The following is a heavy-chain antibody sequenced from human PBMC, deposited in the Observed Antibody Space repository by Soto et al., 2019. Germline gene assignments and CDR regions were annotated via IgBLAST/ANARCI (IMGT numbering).Heavy chain of an antibody. CDR1: GGTFSSYA. Sequence: QVQLVQSGAEVKKPGSSVKVSCKASGGTFSSYAISWVRQAPGQGLEWMGGIIPIFGTANYAQKFQGRVTXXAXEXXSTAYMELSSLRSEDTAVYYCARSNGYSLLGYFDYWGQGTLVTVSS. CDR2: IIPIFGTA. J-gene: IGHJ4*02. D-gene: IGHD2-8*01. V-gene: IGHV1-69*12. CDR3: ARSNGYSLLGYFDY.